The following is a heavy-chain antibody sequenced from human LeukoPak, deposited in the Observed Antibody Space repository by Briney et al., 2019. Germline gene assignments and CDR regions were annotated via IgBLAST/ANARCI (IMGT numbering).Heavy chain of an antibody. Sequence: GGSLRLSCAASGFTFSSYALDWVRQAPGKGLEWVAVISKDGNSQNYADSVKGRSTISRDNSKNTLYLQMNSLRPEDTAVYYCAGESFDIWGQGTTVTVSS. CDR2: ISKDGNSQ. CDR3: AGESFDI. V-gene: IGHV3-30*04. CDR1: GFTFSSYA. J-gene: IGHJ3*02.